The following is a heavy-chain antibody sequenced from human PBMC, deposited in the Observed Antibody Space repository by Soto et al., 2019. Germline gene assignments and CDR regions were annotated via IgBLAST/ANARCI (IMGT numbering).Heavy chain of an antibody. CDR1: GFTFSNFA. Sequence: QTGGSLRLSCAASGFTFSNFAMSWVRRAPGKGLEWVSTINKSGGSTYYADSVKGRFTISRGNSKNTLYLQVNSLRAEDTAVYYCAKDSTYDSSDYYYMIFEYWGQGTLVTVSS. J-gene: IGHJ4*02. CDR2: INKSGGST. CDR3: AKDSTYDSSDYYYMIFEY. D-gene: IGHD3-22*01. V-gene: IGHV3-23*01.